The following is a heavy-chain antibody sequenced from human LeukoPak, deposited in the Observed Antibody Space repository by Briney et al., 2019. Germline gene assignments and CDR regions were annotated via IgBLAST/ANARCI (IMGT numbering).Heavy chain of an antibody. Sequence: GGSLRLSCADSGYTVSSNYMSWVRQAPGKGLEWVSVIYSGGSTYYADSVKGRFTISRDNSKNTLYLQMNSLRAEDTAVYYCARDQMYYGMDVWGQGTTVTVSS. CDR2: IYSGGST. V-gene: IGHV3-53*01. D-gene: IGHD5-24*01. CDR1: GYTVSSNY. J-gene: IGHJ6*02. CDR3: ARDQMYYGMDV.